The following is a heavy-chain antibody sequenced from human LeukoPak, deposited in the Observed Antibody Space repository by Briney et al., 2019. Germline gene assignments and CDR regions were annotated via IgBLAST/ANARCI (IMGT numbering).Heavy chain of an antibody. CDR3: AREGRLQYMDNFDY. V-gene: IGHV4-59*01. CDR2: IYYSGST. J-gene: IGHJ4*02. Sequence: SETLSLTCTVSGGSISSYYWSWIRQPPGKGLEWIGYIYYSGSTNYNPSLKSRVTISVDTSKNQFSLKLSSVTAADAAVYYCAREGRLQYMDNFDYWGQGTLVTVSS. D-gene: IGHD5-24*01. CDR1: GGSISSYY.